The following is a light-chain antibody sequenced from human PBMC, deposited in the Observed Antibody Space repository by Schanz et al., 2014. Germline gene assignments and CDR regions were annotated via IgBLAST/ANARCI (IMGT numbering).Light chain of an antibody. J-gene: IGLJ3*02. Sequence: QSALTQPASVSGSPGQSITISCTGTSSDVGSYNLVSWYQQHPGKAPKLMIYDVSNRPSGVSNRFSGSKSGNTASLTISGLQAEDEADYYCSSYTSSSIRVFGGGTKLTVL. CDR2: DVS. V-gene: IGLV2-14*02. CDR1: SSDVGSYNL. CDR3: SSYTSSSIRV.